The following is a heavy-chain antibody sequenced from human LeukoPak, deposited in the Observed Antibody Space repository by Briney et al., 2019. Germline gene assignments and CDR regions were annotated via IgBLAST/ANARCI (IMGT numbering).Heavy chain of an antibody. CDR2: INSDGTT. D-gene: IGHD2-21*01. CDR3: ARASGTNGDYVQIDY. J-gene: IGHJ4*02. CDR1: GFTFSNYW. V-gene: IGHV3-74*01. Sequence: PRGALKLSWSASGFTFSNYWIPLGRQTPREGPGVVSPINSDGTTTYADSVQGRFTISRDNAKNTLYLQMNSLRAEDTAVYYCARASGTNGDYVQIDYWGQGTLVTVSS.